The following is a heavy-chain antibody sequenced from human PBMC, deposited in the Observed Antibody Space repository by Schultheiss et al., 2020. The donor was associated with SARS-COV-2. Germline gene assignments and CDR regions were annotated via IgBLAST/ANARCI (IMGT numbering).Heavy chain of an antibody. V-gene: IGHV3-64D*06. CDR1: GFTFSSYA. D-gene: IGHD2-2*01. CDR3: VRDAFGYEV. J-gene: IGHJ1*01. CDR2: IHGGDGNNA. Sequence: GGSLRLSCAASGFTFSSYALHWVRQAPGKGLEFVSLIHGGDGNNAEYADSVKGRFTVSKDNSQSTMWLQMSSLRTEDTAVYYCVRDAFGYEVWGQGTLVTVSS.